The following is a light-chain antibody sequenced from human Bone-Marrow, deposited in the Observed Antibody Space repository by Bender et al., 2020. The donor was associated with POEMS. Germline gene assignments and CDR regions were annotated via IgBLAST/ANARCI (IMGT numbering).Light chain of an antibody. CDR1: SIGSKI. CDR3: QVWDSSSDHVV. J-gene: IGLJ2*01. Sequence: SYVLTQPPSVSVAPGQTARITCGGNSIGSKIVHWYQQKPGQAPVLVVYDDTDRPSGIPERFSGSNSGNTATLTVSRVEAGDEADYYCQVWDSSSDHVVFGGGTKLTVL. V-gene: IGLV3-21*02. CDR2: DDT.